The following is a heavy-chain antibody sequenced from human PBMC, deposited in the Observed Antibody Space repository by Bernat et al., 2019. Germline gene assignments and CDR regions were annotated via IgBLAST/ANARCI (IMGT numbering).Heavy chain of an antibody. V-gene: IGHV1-46*01. CDR1: GYIFINYY. CDR2: INPSDRST. D-gene: IGHD3-10*01. CDR3: ARALRKESLYFGEDY. Sequence: QVQLVQSGAEVKKPGASVKVSCKASGYIFINYYMHWVRQAPGQGLEWMGIINPSDRSTSYAQKFQGRVTITRDTSTSTVYMELSSLRSEDTAVYYCARALRKESLYFGEDYWGQGALVTVSS. J-gene: IGHJ4*02.